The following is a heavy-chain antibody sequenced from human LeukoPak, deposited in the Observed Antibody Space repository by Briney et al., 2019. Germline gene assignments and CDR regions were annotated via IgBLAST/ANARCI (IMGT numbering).Heavy chain of an antibody. J-gene: IGHJ4*02. Sequence: PGGSLRLSCAASGFTFSSYAMSWVRQAPGKGLEWVAVISYDGSNKYYADSVKGRFTISRDNSKNTLYLQMNSLRAEDTAVYYCARDSSGYYIFDYWGQGTLVTVSS. V-gene: IGHV3-30*01. CDR1: GFTFSSYA. CDR2: ISYDGSNK. D-gene: IGHD3-22*01. CDR3: ARDSSGYYIFDY.